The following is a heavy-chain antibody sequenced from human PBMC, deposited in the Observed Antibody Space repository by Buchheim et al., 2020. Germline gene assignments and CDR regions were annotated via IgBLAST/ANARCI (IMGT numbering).Heavy chain of an antibody. CDR1: GGTFSSYA. D-gene: IGHD3-10*01. CDR2: IVPIFETA. CDR3: ARGHYGSGIGNYYYYHHMDV. Sequence: QVQLVQSGAEVKKAGSSVKVSCRASGGTFSSYAINWVRQAPGRGLEWMGAIVPIFETASFAQTFQGRVTITADESTSTAFMEVTSLRSEDTAVYYCARGHYGSGIGNYYYYHHMDVWGQGTT. V-gene: IGHV1-69*01. J-gene: IGHJ6*02.